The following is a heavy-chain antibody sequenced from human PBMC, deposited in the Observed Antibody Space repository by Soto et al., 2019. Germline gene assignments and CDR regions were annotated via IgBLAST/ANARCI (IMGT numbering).Heavy chain of an antibody. V-gene: IGHV3-7*03. CDR1: GFTFSSYW. Sequence: PGGSLRLSCAASGFTFSSYWMSWVRQAPGKGLEWVANIKQDGSEKYYVDSVKGRFTISRDNAKNSLYLQMNSLRAEDTAVYYCARDPLKAHSRDYYYGMDVWGQGTTVTVS. D-gene: IGHD2-8*01. CDR2: IKQDGSEK. CDR3: ARDPLKAHSRDYYYGMDV. J-gene: IGHJ6*02.